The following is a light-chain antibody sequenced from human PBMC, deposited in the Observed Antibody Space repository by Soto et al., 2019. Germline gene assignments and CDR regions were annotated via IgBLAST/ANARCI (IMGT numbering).Light chain of an antibody. CDR3: QQYSIWRT. CDR1: ESVSTN. CDR2: GAS. V-gene: IGKV3-15*01. Sequence: EIVMTQSPATLSLSPGERATLSCRASESVSTNLAWYQQKAGQAPRLLIYGASTRATDIPARFSGSGSGTEFTLTISSLQSEDFAVYYCQQYSIWRTFGQGTKVEIK. J-gene: IGKJ1*01.